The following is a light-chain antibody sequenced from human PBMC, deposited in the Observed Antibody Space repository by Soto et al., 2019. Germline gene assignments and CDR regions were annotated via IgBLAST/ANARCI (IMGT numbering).Light chain of an antibody. CDR2: GAS. CDR1: QSVSSSY. V-gene: IGKV3-20*01. CDR3: QQYAGSPWT. Sequence: EVLLTQSPGTLSLSPGERATLSCRASQSVSSSYLAWYQQKPGQAPRLLIYGASSRATGIPDRFSGSGSGRDFTLTISRLEPEDSAVHYCQQYAGSPWTFGQGTKVEIK. J-gene: IGKJ1*01.